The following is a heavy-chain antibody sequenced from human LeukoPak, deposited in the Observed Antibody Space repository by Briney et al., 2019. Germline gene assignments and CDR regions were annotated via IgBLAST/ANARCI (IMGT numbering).Heavy chain of an antibody. CDR3: TMDLMTGFSSGWHFAY. Sequence: PGGSLRLSCAASGLTFKNFAMSWVRQAPGKGLEWLAVTSGDEDSTHYADSVRGHFVISTDSSKNTSFLHMNSLRAEDTAVYYCTMDLMTGFSSGWHFAYWGQGTLVTVSS. D-gene: IGHD6-25*01. CDR2: TSGDEDST. J-gene: IGHJ4*02. CDR1: GLTFKNFA. V-gene: IGHV3-23*01.